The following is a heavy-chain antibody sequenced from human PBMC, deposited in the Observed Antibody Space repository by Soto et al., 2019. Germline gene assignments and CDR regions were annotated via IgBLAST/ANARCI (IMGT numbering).Heavy chain of an antibody. CDR2: IYSGGST. V-gene: IGHV3-66*04. J-gene: IGHJ4*02. CDR1: GVTVSSNY. Sequence: EVQLVESGGGWVQPGGSLRLSCAASGVTVSSNYMSWVRQAPGKGLEWVSVIYSGGSTYYADSVKGRFTISRDNSKNTLYLQMNSLRAEDTAVYYCARQGYNYGGGYFDYWGQGTMVTVSS. D-gene: IGHD5-18*01. CDR3: ARQGYNYGGGYFDY.